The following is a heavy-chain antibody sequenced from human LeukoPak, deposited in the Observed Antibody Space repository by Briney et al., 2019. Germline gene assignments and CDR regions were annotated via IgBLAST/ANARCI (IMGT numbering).Heavy chain of an antibody. J-gene: IGHJ4*02. CDR3: ARDSVIAVAGDPFDY. D-gene: IGHD6-19*01. Sequence: GGSLRLSCAASGFTFSSYWMHWVRQAPGKGLVWVSRINSDGSSTSYADSVKGRFTISRDNAKNTLYLQMNSLRAEDTAVYYCARDSVIAVAGDPFDYWGQGTLVTVSS. V-gene: IGHV3-74*01. CDR1: GFTFSSYW. CDR2: INSDGSST.